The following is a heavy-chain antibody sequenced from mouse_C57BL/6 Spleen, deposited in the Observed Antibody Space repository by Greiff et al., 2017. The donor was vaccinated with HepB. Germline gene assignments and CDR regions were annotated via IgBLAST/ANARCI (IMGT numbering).Heavy chain of an antibody. D-gene: IGHD1-1*01. CDR1: GYTFTDYY. Sequence: EVQLQQSGPELVKPGASVKISCKASGYTFTDYYMNWVKQSHGKSLEWIGDINPNNGGTSYNQKFKGKATLTVDKSSSTAYMELRSLTSEDSAVYYCARSHYYYGSRAYWGQGTLVTVSA. V-gene: IGHV1-26*01. CDR3: ARSHYYYGSRAY. CDR2: INPNNGGT. J-gene: IGHJ3*01.